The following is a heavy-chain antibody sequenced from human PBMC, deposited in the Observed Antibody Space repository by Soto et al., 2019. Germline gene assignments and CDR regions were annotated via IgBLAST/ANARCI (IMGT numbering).Heavy chain of an antibody. CDR3: ARHPPSSSWYPSYWFDP. D-gene: IGHD6-13*01. CDR2: LYYSGST. J-gene: IGHJ5*02. Sequence: SETLSLTCPVSGRSISSSSYYWGWIRQPPGKGLERIGSLYYSGSTNYKTSLKNRVTKSVDTSKNQFSLKLSSVTAADTAVYYCARHPPSSSWYPSYWFDPWGQG. V-gene: IGHV4-39*01. CDR1: GRSISSSSYY.